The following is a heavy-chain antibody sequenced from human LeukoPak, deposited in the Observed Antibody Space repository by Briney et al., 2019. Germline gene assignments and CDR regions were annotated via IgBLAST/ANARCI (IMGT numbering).Heavy chain of an antibody. V-gene: IGHV3-21*01. CDR3: ARVQYYDFWSGYSHLDY. CDR1: GFTFSSYS. D-gene: IGHD3-3*01. CDR2: ISSSSYI. Sequence: GGSLRLCCAASGFTFSSYSMNWVRQAPGKGLEWVSSISSSSYIYYADSVKGRFTISRDNAKNSLYLQMNSLRAEDTAVYYCARVQYYDFWSGYSHLDYWGQGTLVTVSS. J-gene: IGHJ4*02.